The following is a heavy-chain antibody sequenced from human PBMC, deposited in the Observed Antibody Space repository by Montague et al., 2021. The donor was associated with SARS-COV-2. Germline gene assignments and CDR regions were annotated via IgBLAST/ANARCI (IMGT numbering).Heavy chain of an antibody. J-gene: IGHJ5*02. Sequence: SDTLSLTCTVSGGSISSSSYYWGWIRQPPGKGLEWIGSIYYSGSTYYNPSLKSRVTISVDTSKNQFSLKLSSVTAADTAVYYCARAGMQIWSRRWFDPWGQGTLVTVSS. CDR2: IYYSGST. CDR1: GGSISSSSYY. V-gene: IGHV4-39*01. CDR3: ARAGMQIWSRRWFDP. D-gene: IGHD5-18*01.